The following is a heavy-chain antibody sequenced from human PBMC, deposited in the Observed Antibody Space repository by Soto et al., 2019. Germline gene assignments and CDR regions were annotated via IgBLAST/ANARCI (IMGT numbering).Heavy chain of an antibody. CDR3: ARDTYANFDY. Sequence: ASVKVSCKASGYTFTAYYMHWVRQAPGQGLEWMGWVNPGNGTTSFAQKFQGRVTMTRDTSISTAYMELSGLRSGDTAMYYCARDTYANFDYWGQGTLVTVSS. CDR1: GYTFTAYY. J-gene: IGHJ4*02. D-gene: IGHD2-8*01. CDR2: VNPGNGTT. V-gene: IGHV1-2*02.